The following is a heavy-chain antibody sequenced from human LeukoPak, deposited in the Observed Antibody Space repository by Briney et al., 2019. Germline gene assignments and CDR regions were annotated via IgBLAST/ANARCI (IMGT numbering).Heavy chain of an antibody. Sequence: GGSLRLSCAASGFTFSNYWMSWVRQAPGKGPEWVANIKPDGSEKYYVDSVKGRFTISRDNAKNSLYLQMNSLRAEDTAVYYCAKDSSGWRYWYFDLWGRGTLVTVSS. V-gene: IGHV3-7*03. CDR1: GFTFSNYW. D-gene: IGHD6-19*01. J-gene: IGHJ2*01. CDR3: AKDSSGWRYWYFDL. CDR2: IKPDGSEK.